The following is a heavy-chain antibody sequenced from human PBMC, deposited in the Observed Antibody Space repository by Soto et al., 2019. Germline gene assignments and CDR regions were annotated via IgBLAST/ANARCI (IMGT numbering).Heavy chain of an antibody. J-gene: IGHJ6*03. D-gene: IGHD5-12*01. CDR2: IIPILGIA. CDR3: TRDHSGYDYYYYYYMDV. CDR1: GGTFSSYT. Sequence: SVKVSCKASGGTFSSYTISWVRQAPGQGLEWMGRIIPILGIANYAQKFQGRVTITADKSTSTAYMELSSLRSEDTAVYYCTRDHSGYDYYYYYYMDVWGKGTTVTVSS. V-gene: IGHV1-69*04.